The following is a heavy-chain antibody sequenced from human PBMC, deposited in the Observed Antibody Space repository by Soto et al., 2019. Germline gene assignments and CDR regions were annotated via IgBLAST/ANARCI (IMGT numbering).Heavy chain of an antibody. V-gene: IGHV4-39*01. D-gene: IGHD2-21*01. CDR1: GVSIHNSHSL. CDR2: VYYSGGD. CDR3: GRVVEGATRHPHFDS. Sequence: PSENLSLTCAVSGVSIHNSHSLWGWIRQPPGKGLEFIANVYYSGGDHYNPSFKSRVTISVDTATNQVSLRMSSVTAADTAVYFCGRVVEGATRHPHFDSWGQATLVTVSS. J-gene: IGHJ5*01.